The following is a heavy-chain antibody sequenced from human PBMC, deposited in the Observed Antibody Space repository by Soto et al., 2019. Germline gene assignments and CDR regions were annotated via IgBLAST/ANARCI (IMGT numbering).Heavy chain of an antibody. D-gene: IGHD3-16*01. V-gene: IGHV2-5*02. CDR2: IYWDDTK. CDR1: GFSLSTSGVG. J-gene: IGHJ4*02. CDR3: VHKGWGDRSLDY. Sequence: QITLKESGPMLVKPTQTLTLTCAFSGFSLSTSGVGVGWIRQPPGKALEWLALIYWDDTKHYSPSLGSRLTITKDTSKNQFVMTMTNMHPVDTATYYCVHKGWGDRSLDYWGQGTLLTVSS.